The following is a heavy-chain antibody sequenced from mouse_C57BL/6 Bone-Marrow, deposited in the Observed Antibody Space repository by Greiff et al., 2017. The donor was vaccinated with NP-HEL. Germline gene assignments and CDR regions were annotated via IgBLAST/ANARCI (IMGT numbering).Heavy chain of an antibody. D-gene: IGHD1-1*01. J-gene: IGHJ1*03. CDR2: IYPGDGDT. V-gene: IGHV1-82*01. Sequence: QVQLKESGPELVKPGASVKISCKASGYAFSSSWMNWVKQRPGKGLEWIGRIYPGDGDTNYNGKFKGKATLTADKSSSTAYMQLSSLTSEDSAVYFCAIFITTVVAKVDVWGTGTTVTVSS. CDR1: GYAFSSSW. CDR3: AIFITTVVAKVDV.